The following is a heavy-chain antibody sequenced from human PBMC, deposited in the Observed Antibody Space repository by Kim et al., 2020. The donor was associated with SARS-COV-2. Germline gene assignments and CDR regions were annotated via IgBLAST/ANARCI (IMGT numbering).Heavy chain of an antibody. CDR1: GGTFSSYA. CDR2: IIPIFGTA. J-gene: IGHJ4*02. D-gene: IGHD6-6*01. V-gene: IGHV1-69*13. CDR3: ARDEYSSSLRWGVVVAPRLDY. Sequence: SVKVSCKASGGTFSSYAISWVRQAPGQGLEWMGGIIPIFGTANYAQKFQGRVTITADESTSTAYMELSSLRSEDTAVYYCARDEYSSSLRWGVVVAPRLDYWGQGTLVTVSS.